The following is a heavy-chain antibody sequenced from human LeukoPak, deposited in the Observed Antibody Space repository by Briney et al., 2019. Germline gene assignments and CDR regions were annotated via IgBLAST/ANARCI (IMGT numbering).Heavy chain of an antibody. D-gene: IGHD2-2*01. J-gene: IGHJ4*02. Sequence: GASLKISSKGSGYSFNNYWIAWVRRLPDKSVEWMGIMYPGHSDTSHSPSFQGQVTISADKSIITAYLQWSSLKASDTAIYYCARLSCSSASCYRGSSYYFDRWGQGTLVTVSS. CDR1: GYSFNNYW. CDR3: ARLSCSSASCYRGSSYYFDR. V-gene: IGHV5-51*01. CDR2: MYPGHSDT.